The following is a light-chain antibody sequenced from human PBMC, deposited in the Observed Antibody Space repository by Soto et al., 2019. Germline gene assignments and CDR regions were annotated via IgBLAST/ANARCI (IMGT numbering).Light chain of an antibody. CDR2: AHN. CDR3: AAWDDSLNAWV. J-gene: IGLJ3*02. CDR1: KSNIGSNV. V-gene: IGLV1-44*01. Sequence: QSVLTQPPSASGTPGQRVTISCSGSKSNIGSNVVNWFQQFPGTAPKLLIYAHNQRPSGVPDRFSGSKSGTSASLAISGLQSEDEADYYCAAWDDSLNAWVFGGGTKLTVL.